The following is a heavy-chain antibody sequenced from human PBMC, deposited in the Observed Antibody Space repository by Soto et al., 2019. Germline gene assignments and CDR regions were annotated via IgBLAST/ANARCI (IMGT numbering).Heavy chain of an antibody. CDR1: GGSFSGYY. CDR3: ARGLSKIVATIGCFDI. Sequence: QVQLQQWGAGLLKPSETLSLTCAVYGGSFSGYYWSWIRQPPGKGLEWIGEINHSGSTNYNPSLKSRVTISVDTSKNQFSLKLSSVTAADTAVYYCARGLSKIVATIGCFDIWGQGTMVTVSS. J-gene: IGHJ3*02. V-gene: IGHV4-34*01. CDR2: INHSGST. D-gene: IGHD5-12*01.